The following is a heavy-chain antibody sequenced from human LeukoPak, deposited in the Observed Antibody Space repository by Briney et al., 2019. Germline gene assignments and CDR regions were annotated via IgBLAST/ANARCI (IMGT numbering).Heavy chain of an antibody. Sequence: GGSLRLSCAGSGFTFSSYSMNWVRQAPGKGLEWVSSISGSSSYIYYADSVKGRFTISRDDSKNTLYLRLNSLRAEDTAIYYCAKFRGAYTSAWHFDYWGQGTLVTVSS. V-gene: IGHV3-21*04. CDR1: GFTFSSYS. CDR3: AKFRGAYTSAWHFDY. D-gene: IGHD6-19*01. CDR2: ISGSSSYI. J-gene: IGHJ4*02.